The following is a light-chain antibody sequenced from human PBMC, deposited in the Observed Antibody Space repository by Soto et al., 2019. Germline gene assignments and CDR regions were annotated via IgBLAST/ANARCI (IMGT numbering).Light chain of an antibody. CDR1: SSNIGAGYD. CDR3: SSYTSSSTLV. CDR2: GNT. J-gene: IGLJ2*01. V-gene: IGLV1-40*01. Sequence: QSVLTQPPSVSGAPGQRVTISCTGSSSNIGAGYDVHWYQQVPGTAPKLLIYGNTNRPSGVPDRFSASKSGTSASLAITGLQAEDEADYYCSSYTSSSTLVFGGGTKVTVL.